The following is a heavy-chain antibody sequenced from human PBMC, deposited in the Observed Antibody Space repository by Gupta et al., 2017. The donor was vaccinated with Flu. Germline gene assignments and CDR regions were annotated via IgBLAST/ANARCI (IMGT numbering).Heavy chain of an antibody. CDR1: GGSISSGSYY. V-gene: IGHV4-61*02. Sequence: QVQLQESGPGLVKPSQTLSLTCTVSGGSISSGSYYWSWIRQPAGKGLEWIGRIYTSGSTNYNPSLKSRVTISVDTSKNQFSLKLSSVTAADTAVYYCARVEMATMTHAFDIWGQGTMVTVSS. CDR3: ARVEMATMTHAFDI. CDR2: IYTSGST. D-gene: IGHD5-24*01. J-gene: IGHJ3*02.